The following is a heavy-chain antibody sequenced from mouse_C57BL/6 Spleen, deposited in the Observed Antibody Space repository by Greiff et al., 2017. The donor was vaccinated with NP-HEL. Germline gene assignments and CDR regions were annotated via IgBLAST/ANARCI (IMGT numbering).Heavy chain of an antibody. D-gene: IGHD1-1*01. V-gene: IGHV1-82*01. CDR2: IYSGDGDT. CDR1: GYAFSSSW. J-gene: IGHJ3*01. Sequence: VQLQQSGPELVKPGASVKISCKASGYAFSSSWMNWVKQRPGKGLEWIGRIYSGDGDTNYNGKFKGKATLTADKSSSTAYMQLSSLTSEDSAVYFCARDITTVDWFAYWGQGTLVTVSA. CDR3: ARDITTVDWFAY.